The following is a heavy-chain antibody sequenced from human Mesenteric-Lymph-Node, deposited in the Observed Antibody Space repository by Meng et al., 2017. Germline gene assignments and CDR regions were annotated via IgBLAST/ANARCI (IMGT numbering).Heavy chain of an antibody. D-gene: IGHD1-14*01. J-gene: IGHJ4*02. CDR1: GGSISSSSYY. CDR3: ARHHHSPTFDY. Sequence: QLQQWGAGLVKPSAPLPPTCTVSGGSISSSSYYWAWIRQPPGEGLEWIGSVVYSGTTYYTSSLKSRVSIPVDTSKNQFYLKLSSVTAADTAVYYCARHHHSPTFDYWGQGTLVTVSS. V-gene: IGHV4-39*01. CDR2: VVYSGTT.